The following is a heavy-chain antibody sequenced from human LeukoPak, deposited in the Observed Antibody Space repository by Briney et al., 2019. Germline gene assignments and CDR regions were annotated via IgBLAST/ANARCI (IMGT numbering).Heavy chain of an antibody. D-gene: IGHD3-22*01. J-gene: IGHJ4*02. Sequence: ETLSLTCAVYGGSFSGYYWSWIRQPPGKGLEWIGEINHSGSTNYNPSLKSRVTISVDTSKNQFSLKLSSVTAADTAVYYCARVRTYYYDSSGYSNPYYFDYWGQGTLVTVSS. CDR1: GGSFSGYY. CDR2: INHSGST. V-gene: IGHV4-34*01. CDR3: ARVRTYYYDSSGYSNPYYFDY.